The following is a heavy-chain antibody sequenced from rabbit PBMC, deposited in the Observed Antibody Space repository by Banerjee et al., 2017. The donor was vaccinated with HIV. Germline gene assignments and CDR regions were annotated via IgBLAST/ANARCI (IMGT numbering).Heavy chain of an antibody. V-gene: IGHV1S40*01. CDR2: IDAGDSST. J-gene: IGHJ6*01. CDR3: AKTYATGTDYGYAIDL. CDR1: GFTISGYYY. Sequence: QSLEESGGDLVKPGASLTLTCTASGFTISGYYYMCWVRQAPGKGLNWIACIDAGDSSTYYASWAKGRFTISKTSSTTVTLQMTSLTAADTATYFCAKTYATGTDYGYAIDLWGPGTLVTVS. D-gene: IGHD6-1*01.